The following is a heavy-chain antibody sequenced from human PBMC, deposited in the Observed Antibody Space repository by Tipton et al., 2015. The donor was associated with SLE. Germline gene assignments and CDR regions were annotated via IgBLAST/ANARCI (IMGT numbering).Heavy chain of an antibody. CDR3: ARDEYRYDATGYHLLGHFDF. V-gene: IGHV4-31*03. CDR1: GGSISGDDYY. Sequence: GLVKPSQTLSLTCTVSGGSISGDDYYWTWIRQRPGKGLEWVGHIYYSGDTKYNPSLNSRLSMSVDMSKNQFSLRLYSVTAADTAVYYCARDEYRYDATGYHLLGHFDFWGQGTLVTASS. J-gene: IGHJ4*02. D-gene: IGHD3-22*01. CDR2: IYYSGDT.